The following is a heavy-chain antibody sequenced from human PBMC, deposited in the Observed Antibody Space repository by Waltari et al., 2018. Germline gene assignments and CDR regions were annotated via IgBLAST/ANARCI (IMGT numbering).Heavy chain of an antibody. CDR2: ISAYNANT. CDR3: ARDYGSGYGLFDY. V-gene: IGHV1-18*01. D-gene: IGHD3-10*01. Sequence: QVQLVQSGAEVKKPGASVKVSCTASGYTFNSFCISWVRQAPGQGLEWMGWISAYNANTNYAQKFQGRVTMTTDTSTRTAYMELRSLRSADTAVYYCARDYGSGYGLFDYWGQGTLATVSS. J-gene: IGHJ4*02. CDR1: GYTFNSFC.